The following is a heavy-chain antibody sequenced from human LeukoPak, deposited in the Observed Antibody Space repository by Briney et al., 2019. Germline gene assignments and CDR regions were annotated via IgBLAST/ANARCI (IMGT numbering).Heavy chain of an antibody. J-gene: IGHJ4*02. CDR1: GFTSSDHY. CDR3: ARVFYDSSGYYLDY. V-gene: IGHV3-72*01. D-gene: IGHD3-22*01. Sequence: PGGSLRLSCAASGFTSSDHYMDWVRQAPGKGLECVGRTRNKAKSYTIEYAASVKGRFTISRDDSKNSLYLQMNSLKTEDTAVYYCARVFYDSSGYYLDYWGQGTLVTVSP. CDR2: TRNKAKSYTI.